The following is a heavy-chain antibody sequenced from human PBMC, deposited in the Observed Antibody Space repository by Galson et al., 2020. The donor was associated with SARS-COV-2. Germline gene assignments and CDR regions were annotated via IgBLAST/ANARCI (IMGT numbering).Heavy chain of an antibody. Sequence: GASLKISCAASGFTFSSYGMHWVRQAPGKGLEWVAVIWYDGSNKYYEDSVKGRFTISRDNSKNTLYLQMNSLRAEDTAVYYCARELTMFSDYWGQGTLVTVSS. D-gene: IGHD3-10*02. CDR2: IWYDGSNK. V-gene: IGHV3-30*19. CDR1: GFTFSSYG. J-gene: IGHJ4*02. CDR3: ARELTMFSDY.